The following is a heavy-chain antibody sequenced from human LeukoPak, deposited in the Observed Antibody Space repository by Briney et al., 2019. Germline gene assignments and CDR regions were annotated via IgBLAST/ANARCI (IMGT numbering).Heavy chain of an antibody. D-gene: IGHD3-10*01. J-gene: IGHJ4*02. CDR3: ARGRRDGSYDY. Sequence: ASVKVSCKASGGTFSSYAISWVRQATGQGLEWMGWMNPNSGNTGYAQKFQGRVTMTRNTSISTAYMELSSLRSEDTAVYYCARGRRDGSYDYWGQGTLVTVSS. V-gene: IGHV1-8*02. CDR2: MNPNSGNT. CDR1: GGTFSSYA.